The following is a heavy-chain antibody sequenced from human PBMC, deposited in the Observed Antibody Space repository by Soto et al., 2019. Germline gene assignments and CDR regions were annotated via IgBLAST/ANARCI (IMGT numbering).Heavy chain of an antibody. D-gene: IGHD3-10*01. CDR1: GYTFTNYS. V-gene: IGHV1-18*01. CDR3: ARTVLLCDY. CDR2: ISPYYGNS. J-gene: IGHJ4*02. Sequence: QVQLVQSGAEMKRPGASVKVSCKTSGYTFTNYSITWVRQAPGQGLEWMGWISPYYGNSKYAQNVQGRVTMTKDTATRTAYLELRSLRSDDTAVYYCARTVLLCDYWGQGTLVTVSS.